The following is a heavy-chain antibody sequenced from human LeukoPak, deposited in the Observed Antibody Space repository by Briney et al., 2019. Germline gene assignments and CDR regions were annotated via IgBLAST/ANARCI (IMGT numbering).Heavy chain of an antibody. Sequence: ASVKVSYKVSGYTLTELSMHWVRQAPGKGLEWMGGFDPEDGETIYAQKFQGRVTMTEDTSTDTAYMELSSLRSEDTAVYYCATTGYCSSTSCPRHSDYWGQGTLVTVSS. CDR3: ATTGYCSSTSCPRHSDY. D-gene: IGHD2-2*01. CDR1: GYTLTELS. V-gene: IGHV1-24*01. CDR2: FDPEDGET. J-gene: IGHJ4*02.